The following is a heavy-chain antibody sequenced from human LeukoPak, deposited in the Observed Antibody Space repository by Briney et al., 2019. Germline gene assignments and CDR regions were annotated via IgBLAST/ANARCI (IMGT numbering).Heavy chain of an antibody. J-gene: IGHJ3*02. V-gene: IGHV4-31*11. CDR3: ARSDDYVWGPAAFYI. CDR1: GGSFSGYY. CDR2: IYYSGST. D-gene: IGHD3-16*01. Sequence: PSETLSLTCAVYGGSFSGYYWSWIRQHPGKGLEWIGYIYYSGSTYYNPSLKSRVTISVDTSKNQFSLKLSSVTAADTAVYYCARSDDYVWGPAAFYIWGHRTMVTVSS.